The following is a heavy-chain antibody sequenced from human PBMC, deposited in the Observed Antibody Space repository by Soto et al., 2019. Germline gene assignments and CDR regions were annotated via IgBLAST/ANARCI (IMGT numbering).Heavy chain of an antibody. D-gene: IGHD2-2*01. J-gene: IGHJ4*02. V-gene: IGHV3-74*01. CDR1: GLKFSSYW. Sequence: GGPLRLRCAAAGLKFSSYWIRWIRQNQGKGLVWVSRINSDGSSTSYADSVRGRFTISRDNAKNTLYLQMNSLRAEDTAVYYCAKAMQEACSSTSCRYFDYWGQGTLVTVSS. CDR3: AKAMQEACSSTSCRYFDY. CDR2: INSDGSST.